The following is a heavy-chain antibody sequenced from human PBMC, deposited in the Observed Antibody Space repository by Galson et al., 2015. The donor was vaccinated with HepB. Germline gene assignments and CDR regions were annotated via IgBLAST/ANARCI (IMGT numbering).Heavy chain of an antibody. CDR1: GVTFSRYA. D-gene: IGHD2-8*01. CDR3: AKDGIMVSNNPYQLHF. Sequence: SLRLSCAASGVTFSRYAMTWVRQAPGKGLEWISSITSTGGRTFSTNSVKGRFTISRDNSRNTVVLQLSSLRPEDTAVYYCAKDGIMVSNNPYQLHFWGQGTLVSVSS. V-gene: IGHV3-23*01. J-gene: IGHJ4*02. CDR2: ITSTGGRT.